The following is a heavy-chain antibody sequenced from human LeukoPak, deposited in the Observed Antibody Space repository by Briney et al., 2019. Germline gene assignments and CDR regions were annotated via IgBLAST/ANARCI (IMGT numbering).Heavy chain of an antibody. J-gene: IGHJ6*02. CDR1: GFTFSSYA. CDR3: AKSYDPRYTYYYGMDV. D-gene: IGHD2-2*02. Sequence: GGSLRLSCAASGFTFSSYAMSWVRQAPGKGLEWVSAISGSGGSTYYADSVKGRFTISRDNSKNTLYLQMNSLRAEDTAVYYCAKSYDPRYTYYYGMDVWGQGTTVTVSS. CDR2: ISGSGGST. V-gene: IGHV3-23*01.